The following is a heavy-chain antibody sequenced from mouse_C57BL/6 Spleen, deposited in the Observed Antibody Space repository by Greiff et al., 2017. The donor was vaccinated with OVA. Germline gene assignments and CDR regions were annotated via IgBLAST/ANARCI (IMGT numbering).Heavy chain of an antibody. Sequence: QVQLQQSGAELVKPGASVKMSCKASGYAFTTYPIEWMKQNHGKSLEWIGNFHPYNDDTKYNEKFKGKATLTVEKSSSTVYLDLSRLTSDDSAVYYCEMITTSRAGYAMDYWGQGTSVTVST. V-gene: IGHV1-47*01. J-gene: IGHJ4*01. D-gene: IGHD1-1*01. CDR3: EMITTSRAGYAMDY. CDR2: FHPYNDDT. CDR1: GYAFTTYP.